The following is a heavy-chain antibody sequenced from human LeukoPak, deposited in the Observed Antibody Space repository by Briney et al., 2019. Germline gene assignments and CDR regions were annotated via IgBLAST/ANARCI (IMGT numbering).Heavy chain of an antibody. V-gene: IGHV3-23*01. CDR2: VSGDGGTT. Sequence: GGSLRLSCAASGFTFSSYAMSWVRQAPGKGLEWASGVSGDGGTTYFADSVKGRFTISRDNSKNALYLQMNSLRAEDTAVYYCARGVGGRDGSGYHAPWYFDYWGQGTLVTVSS. J-gene: IGHJ4*02. D-gene: IGHD3-22*01. CDR1: GFTFSSYA. CDR3: ARGVGGRDGSGYHAPWYFDY.